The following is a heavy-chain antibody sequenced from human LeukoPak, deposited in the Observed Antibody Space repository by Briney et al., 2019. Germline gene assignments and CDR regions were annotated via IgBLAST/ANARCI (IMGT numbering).Heavy chain of an antibody. Sequence: GGSLRLSCAASGFTFSSYWMHWVRQAPGKGLVWVSRINSDGSSTSYADSVKGRFTISRDNAKNTLYLQMNSLRAEDTAVYYCAKGGAGRWLDFDYRGQGTLVTVSS. J-gene: IGHJ4*02. CDR2: INSDGSST. CDR3: AKGGAGRWLDFDY. D-gene: IGHD6-19*01. CDR1: GFTFSSYW. V-gene: IGHV3-74*01.